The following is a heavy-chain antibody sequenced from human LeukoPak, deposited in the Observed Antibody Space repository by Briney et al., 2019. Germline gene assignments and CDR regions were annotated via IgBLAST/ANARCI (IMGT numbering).Heavy chain of an antibody. Sequence: SETLSLTCAVYGGSFSGYYWSWIRQPPGKGLEWIGEINHSGSTNYNPSLKSRVTISVDTSKNQFSLKLSSVTAADTAVYYCARDHPGVAFDIWGQGTMVTVSS. CDR3: ARDHPGVAFDI. V-gene: IGHV4-34*01. CDR2: INHSGST. J-gene: IGHJ3*02. CDR1: GGSFSGYY.